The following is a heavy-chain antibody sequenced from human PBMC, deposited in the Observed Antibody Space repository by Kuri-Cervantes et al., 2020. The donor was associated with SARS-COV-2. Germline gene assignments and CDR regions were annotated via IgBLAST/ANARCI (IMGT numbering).Heavy chain of an antibody. Sequence: ASVKVSCKASGDTFTISAITWVRQAPGQGLEWMGWINPNGGGTNYAQKFQGRVTMTRGTSITTAYMELSRLRFDDTAVYYCARVRQNDFQAFDYWGQGTLVTVSS. V-gene: IGHV1-2*02. CDR2: INPNGGGT. CDR3: ARVRQNDFQAFDY. D-gene: IGHD3-3*01. CDR1: GDTFTISA. J-gene: IGHJ4*02.